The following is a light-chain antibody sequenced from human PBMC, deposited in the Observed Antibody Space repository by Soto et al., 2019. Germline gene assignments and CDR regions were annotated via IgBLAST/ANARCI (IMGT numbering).Light chain of an antibody. J-gene: IGKJ1*01. Sequence: EIVLTQSPATLSFSPGERATLSCRASQSVSSSYLAWYQQKPGQAPRLLIYGASNRATGIPDRFSGSGSGTDFILTISRLEPEDFAVYYCQQYDSSPRTFGQGTKVDIK. CDR2: GAS. CDR1: QSVSSSY. CDR3: QQYDSSPRT. V-gene: IGKV3-20*01.